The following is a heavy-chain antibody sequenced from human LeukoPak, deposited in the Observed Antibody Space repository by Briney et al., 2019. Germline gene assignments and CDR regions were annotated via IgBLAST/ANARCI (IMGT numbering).Heavy chain of an antibody. J-gene: IGHJ5*02. D-gene: IGHD3-10*01. CDR1: GGSFSGYY. CDR2: INHSGST. V-gene: IGHV4-34*01. CDR3: ARERVTMVRGRRNWFDP. Sequence: SETLSLTCAVYGGSFSGYYWSWIRQPPGKGLEWIGEINHSGSTNYNPSLESRVTISVDTSKNQFSLKLSSVTAADTAVYYCARERVTMVRGRRNWFDPWGQGTLVTVSS.